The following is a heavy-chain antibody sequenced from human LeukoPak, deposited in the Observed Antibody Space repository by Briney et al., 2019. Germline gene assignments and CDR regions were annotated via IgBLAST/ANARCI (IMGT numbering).Heavy chain of an antibody. J-gene: IGHJ4*02. CDR3: ARQRSEWLVDY. D-gene: IGHD6-19*01. CDR2: IDPSDSYT. V-gene: IGHV5-10-1*01. CDR1: GYSFTSYW. Sequence: GKSLRISCKGSGYSFTSYWIGWVRQMPGKGLEWMGRIDPSDSYTKYSPSFQGHVTISADKSISTAYLQWSSLKASDTAMYYCARQRSEWLVDYWGQGTLVTVSS.